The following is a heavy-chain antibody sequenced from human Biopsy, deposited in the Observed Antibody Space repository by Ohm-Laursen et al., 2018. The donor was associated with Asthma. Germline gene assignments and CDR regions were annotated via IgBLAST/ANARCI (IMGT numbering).Heavy chain of an antibody. CDR1: GFMFRSFG. J-gene: IGHJ4*02. V-gene: IGHV3-30*18. Sequence: SLRLSCAASGFMFRSFGMHWVRQAPGKGLEWVAVMSYDGNHKFYEDPVKGRFTISRDNSKNTLYLQMNSLRTEDTAVYYCAKRRGYSGHDNDYWGQGTLVIVSS. CDR3: AKRRGYSGHDNDY. D-gene: IGHD5-12*01. CDR2: MSYDGNHK.